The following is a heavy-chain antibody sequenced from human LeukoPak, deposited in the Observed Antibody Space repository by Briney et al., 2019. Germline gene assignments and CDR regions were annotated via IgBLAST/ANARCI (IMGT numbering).Heavy chain of an antibody. CDR1: GYTFTDYY. D-gene: IGHD6-6*01. V-gene: IGHV1-2*02. CDR2: INPNSGGT. CDR3: ASHTLGHSSPDY. Sequence: ASVKVSCKASGYTFTDYYVHWVRQAPGQGLEWMGWINPNSGGTNYAQKFQGRVTMTRDTSISTAYMELSRLRSDDTAVYYCASHTLGHSSPDYWGQGTLVTVSS. J-gene: IGHJ4*02.